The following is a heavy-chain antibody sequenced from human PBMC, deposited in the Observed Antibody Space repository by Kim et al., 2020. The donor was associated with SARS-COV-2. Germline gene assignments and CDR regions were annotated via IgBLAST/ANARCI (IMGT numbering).Heavy chain of an antibody. V-gene: IGHV1-2*02. Sequence: NYDQKFQGRVTMTRDTSISTAYMGLSRLRSDDTAVYYCARDCSSTSCSGFWGQGTLVTVSS. D-gene: IGHD2-2*01. J-gene: IGHJ4*02. CDR3: ARDCSSTSCSGF.